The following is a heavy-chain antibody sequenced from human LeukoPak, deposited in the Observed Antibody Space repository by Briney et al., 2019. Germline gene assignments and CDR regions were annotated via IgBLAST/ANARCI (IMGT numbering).Heavy chain of an antibody. J-gene: IGHJ6*02. CDR3: ATGESAATPYYYYGMDV. V-gene: IGHV1-24*01. D-gene: IGHD2-15*01. CDR2: FDPEDGET. CDR1: GYTLTELS. Sequence: EASVKVSCKGSGYTLTELSMHWVRQAPGKGLEWMGGFDPEDGETIYAQKFQGRVTMTEDTSTDTAYMELSSLRSEDTAVYYCATGESAATPYYYYGMDVWGQGTTVTVSS.